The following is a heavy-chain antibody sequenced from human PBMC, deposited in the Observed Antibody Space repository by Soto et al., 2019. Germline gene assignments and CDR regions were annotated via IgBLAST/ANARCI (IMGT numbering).Heavy chain of an antibody. D-gene: IGHD4-17*01. Sequence: GGSLRLSCAASGFTFSRDAMSWVRQAPGKGLEWVSAISGSGGSTYYADSVKGRFTISSDKSKNTLYLQMNRLRAEDIFFLMIRRQPGSKLFPYRRSSDL. CDR3: RRQPGSKLFPYRRSSDL. CDR2: ISGSGGST. J-gene: IGHJ2*01. CDR1: GFTFSRDA. V-gene: IGHV3-23*01.